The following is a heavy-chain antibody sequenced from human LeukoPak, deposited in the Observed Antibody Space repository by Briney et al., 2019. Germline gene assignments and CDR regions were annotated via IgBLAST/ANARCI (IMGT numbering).Heavy chain of an antibody. CDR1: GFTFSSNA. CDR3: AKESKYSFGYCFDY. V-gene: IGHV3-23*01. D-gene: IGHD5-18*01. Sequence: GGSLRLSCAASGFTFSSNAMSWVRQAPGKGLEWVSAISGSGDATYYVDSVKGRLIISRDNSKNTLYVQMNSLRAEDTAIYYCAKESKYSFGYCFDYWGQGILVTVSS. CDR2: ISGSGDAT. J-gene: IGHJ4*02.